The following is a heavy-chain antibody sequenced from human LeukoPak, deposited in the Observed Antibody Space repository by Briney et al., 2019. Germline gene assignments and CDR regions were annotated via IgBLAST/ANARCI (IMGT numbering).Heavy chain of an antibody. CDR1: GGSINNYY. V-gene: IGHV4-4*07. Sequence: SETLSLTCTVSGGSINNYYWSWIRQPAGKGLEWIGRIYTSGSTNYNPSLKSRVTMSVDTSKNQFSLKLSSVTAADTAVYYCARESGSFPYYFDYWGQGTLVTVSS. J-gene: IGHJ4*02. CDR2: IYTSGST. CDR3: ARESGSFPYYFDY. D-gene: IGHD1-26*01.